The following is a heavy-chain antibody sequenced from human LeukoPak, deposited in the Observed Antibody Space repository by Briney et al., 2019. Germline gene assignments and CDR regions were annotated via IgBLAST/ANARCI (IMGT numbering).Heavy chain of an antibody. D-gene: IGHD2-15*01. CDR3: ARGGFSGGILRYFDL. J-gene: IGHJ2*01. CDR1: GGSISSYY. V-gene: IGHV4-59*01. Sequence: PSETLSLTCSVSGGSISSYYWSWIRQPPGKGLEWVGYIYSTGSTNYNPSLKSRVTISVDTSKNQFSLNLRSVNAADTAVYYCARGGFSGGILRYFDLWGRGTLVTVSS. CDR2: IYSTGST.